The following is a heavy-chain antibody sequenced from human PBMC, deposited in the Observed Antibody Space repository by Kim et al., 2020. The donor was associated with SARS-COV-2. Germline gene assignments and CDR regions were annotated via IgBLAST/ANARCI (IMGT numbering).Heavy chain of an antibody. Sequence: IYYSGSTYYTPSLKSRVTISVDTSKNQFSLKLSSVTAADTAVYYCASMGYWGQGTLVTVSS. CDR3: ASMGY. D-gene: IGHD3-10*01. J-gene: IGHJ4*02. V-gene: IGHV4-39*01. CDR2: IYYSGST.